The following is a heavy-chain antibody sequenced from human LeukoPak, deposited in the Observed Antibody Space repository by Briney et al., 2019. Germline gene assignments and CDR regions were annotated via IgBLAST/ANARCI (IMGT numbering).Heavy chain of an antibody. Sequence: ASVKVSCKASGYTFTSYGISWVRQAPGQGLEWMGWISAYNGNTNYAQKLQGRVTMTTDTSTSTAYMELSSLRSEDTAVYYCARASYDILTGYYVDAFDIWGQGTMVTVSS. J-gene: IGHJ3*02. CDR2: ISAYNGNT. CDR1: GYTFTSYG. V-gene: IGHV1-18*01. CDR3: ARASYDILTGYYVDAFDI. D-gene: IGHD3-9*01.